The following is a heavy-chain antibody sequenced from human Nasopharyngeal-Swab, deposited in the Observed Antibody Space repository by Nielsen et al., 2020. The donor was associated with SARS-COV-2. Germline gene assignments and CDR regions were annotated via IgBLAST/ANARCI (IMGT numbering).Heavy chain of an antibody. J-gene: IGHJ3*01. CDR2: ISASGGST. V-gene: IGHV3-23*01. Sequence: GESLKISCAASGFTFNIYAMAWVRRAPGRGLEWVSAISASGGSTYYRNSVMGRFSISRDNSKNTLFLQMNSLTVDDTALYYCAKDDVVRGDAFDFWGQGTLVTVSS. CDR1: GFTFNIYA. CDR3: AKDDVVRGDAFDF. D-gene: IGHD3-10*01.